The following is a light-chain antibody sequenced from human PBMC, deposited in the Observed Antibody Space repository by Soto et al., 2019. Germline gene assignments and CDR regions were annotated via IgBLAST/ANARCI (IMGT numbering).Light chain of an antibody. Sequence: IQLTQSPSSLSASVGDRVTITCRASQDIAIYLAWYQQKPGEAPKLLIYAASTLYGGVPSRCSGSGSGTEFALTITSLQAEDFETYDCQQLRMYPSTFGGGTKVEIK. CDR2: AAS. CDR1: QDIAIY. V-gene: IGKV1-9*01. CDR3: QQLRMYPST. J-gene: IGKJ4*01.